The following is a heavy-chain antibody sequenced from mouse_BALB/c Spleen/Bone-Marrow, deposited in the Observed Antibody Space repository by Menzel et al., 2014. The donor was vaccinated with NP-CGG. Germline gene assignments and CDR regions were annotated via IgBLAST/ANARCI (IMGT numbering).Heavy chain of an antibody. D-gene: IGHD1-1*01. J-gene: IGHJ4*01. Sequence: EVMLVESGPGLVKPSQSLSLTCTVTGYSITSDYAWNWIRQFPGNKLEWMGYISYSGTTNYNPSLKSRISITRDTSKNQFFLQLSSVTTEDTATYYCASYYFGTIYYYAMANRGQGTSVTVSS. CDR2: ISYSGTT. CDR1: GYSITSDYA. CDR3: ASYYFGTIYYYAMAN. V-gene: IGHV3-2*02.